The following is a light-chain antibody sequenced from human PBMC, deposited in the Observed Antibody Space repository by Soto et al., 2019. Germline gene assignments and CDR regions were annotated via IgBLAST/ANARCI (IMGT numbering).Light chain of an antibody. CDR3: QQYDYLVT. Sequence: EIVMTQSPATLSVSPGARATLSCRASQSVGTYLAWYQHKPGRAPRLLIDGASSRAAGIPDRFSGSGSGTDFTLTISRLEPEDLAVYYCQQYDYLVTFGQGTKVDIK. V-gene: IGKV3-20*01. CDR1: QSVGTY. J-gene: IGKJ1*01. CDR2: GAS.